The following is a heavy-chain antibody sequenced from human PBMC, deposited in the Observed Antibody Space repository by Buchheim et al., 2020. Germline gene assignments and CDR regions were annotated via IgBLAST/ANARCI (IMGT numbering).Heavy chain of an antibody. Sequence: EVQLLESGGGLVQPGGSLRLSCAVSGFTFRSNAMSWVRQAPGKGLQWVAAIRGSGSRTYYVDSVKGRFTISRDNSKKTLYLKMNSPRAEETAIYYGVKEYGKVGRSFDFWGTGTL. J-gene: IGHJ4*02. D-gene: IGHD1-26*01. CDR2: IRGSGSRT. CDR3: VKEYGKVGRSFDF. V-gene: IGHV3-23*01. CDR1: GFTFRSNA.